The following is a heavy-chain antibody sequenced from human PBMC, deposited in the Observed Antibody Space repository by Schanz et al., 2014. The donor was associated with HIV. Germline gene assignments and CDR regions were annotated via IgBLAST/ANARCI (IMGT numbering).Heavy chain of an antibody. CDR1: GGTFSSYA. J-gene: IGHJ3*02. CDR3: ASGRFDTVIWWGDAFLI. D-gene: IGHD5-18*01. CDR2: IIPIFGTP. Sequence: QVQLVQSGAEVKKPGSSVRVSCKASGGTFSSYAISWVRQAPGQGLEWMGGIIPIFGTPNYAQKFQGRVTITADESTSAAYLELSSLRSEDTAVYYCASGRFDTVIWWGDAFLIWGRGTMVTVFS. V-gene: IGHV1-69*01.